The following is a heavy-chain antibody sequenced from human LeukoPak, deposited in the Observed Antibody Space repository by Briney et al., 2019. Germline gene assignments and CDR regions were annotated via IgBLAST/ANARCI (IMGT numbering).Heavy chain of an antibody. V-gene: IGHV3-74*01. CDR3: ARAQYYDSTTAGGMDV. CDR2: IASDGSST. D-gene: IGHD3-22*01. J-gene: IGHJ6*02. Sequence: GGSLRLSCAASGFTFSSYWMNWVRQAPGKGLVWVSRIASDGSSTTYADSVKGRFSISRDNAKNTLYLQMNSLRAEDTAVYYCARAQYYDSTTAGGMDVWGQGTTVTVSS. CDR1: GFTFSSYW.